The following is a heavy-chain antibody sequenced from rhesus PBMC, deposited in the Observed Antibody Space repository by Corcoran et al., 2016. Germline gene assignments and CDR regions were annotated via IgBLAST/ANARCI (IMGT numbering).Heavy chain of an antibody. J-gene: IGHJ4*01. D-gene: IGHD4-29*01. V-gene: IGHV4S11*01. CDR1: GGSISSSY. CDR3: ARHGSSGPRRHLDY. Sequence: QVQLQESGPGLVKPSETLSLPCAVSGGSISSSYWSWIRQAPGKVLGWIWRLDSSRDTYCNPCLHRSVTLSGDTSKNQCSIKLSAVTAVDTAVDYCARHGSSGPRRHLDYWGQGVLVTVSS. CDR2: LDSSRDT.